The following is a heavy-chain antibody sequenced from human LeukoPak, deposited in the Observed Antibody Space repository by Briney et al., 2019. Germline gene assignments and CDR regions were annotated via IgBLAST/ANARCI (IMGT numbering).Heavy chain of an antibody. J-gene: IGHJ4*02. CDR3: ARSAQCDY. CDR2: INPASGDT. CDR1: GYTPTNYY. Sequence: ASVKVSCKPSGYTPTNYYIHWVRHAPGQGLEWMGWINPASGDTNYAQRFLGRVTMTWDTSINTAYMELNRLKSNDTAVYYCARSAQCDYWGQGTLLTVSS. V-gene: IGHV1-2*02.